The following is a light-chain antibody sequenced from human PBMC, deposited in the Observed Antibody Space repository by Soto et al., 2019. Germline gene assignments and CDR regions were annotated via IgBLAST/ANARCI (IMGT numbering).Light chain of an antibody. Sequence: EIVLTQSPGILSLSPGERASLSCGASQSISSSFLAWYQQKPGQAPGLLIYGASSRATGIPDRFSGTGSETDFTLTISRLEPEDFAVYYCQQRSNWPRTFGQGTKVDIK. CDR3: QQRSNWPRT. CDR1: QSISSSF. J-gene: IGKJ1*01. CDR2: GAS. V-gene: IGKV3D-20*02.